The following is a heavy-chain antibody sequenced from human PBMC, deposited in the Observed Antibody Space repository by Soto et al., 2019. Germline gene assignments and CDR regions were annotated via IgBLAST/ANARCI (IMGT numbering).Heavy chain of an antibody. Sequence: QVQLVQSGAEVKKPGSSVKVSCKASGGTFSSYAISWVRQAPGQGLEWMGGIIPIFGTANYAQKFQGRVTITADEXXSXAXXELSSLRSEDTAVYYCARAEDIVLVPAAIGNWFDPWGQGTLVTVSS. CDR1: GGTFSSYA. V-gene: IGHV1-69*12. J-gene: IGHJ5*02. D-gene: IGHD2-2*02. CDR3: ARAEDIVLVPAAIGNWFDP. CDR2: IIPIFGTA.